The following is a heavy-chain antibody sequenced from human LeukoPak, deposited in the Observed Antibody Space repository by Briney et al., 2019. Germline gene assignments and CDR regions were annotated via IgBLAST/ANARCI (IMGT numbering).Heavy chain of an antibody. CDR3: ARATWYGGNPSGAFDI. CDR2: INPSGGST. V-gene: IGHV1-46*01. CDR1: GYTFTNYH. D-gene: IGHD4/OR15-4a*01. Sequence: ASVKVSCKASGYTFTNYHLHWVRQAPGQGLEWMGIINPSGGSTSHAQKFQDRVTMTRDTSTSTVYMELNSLRSEDTAVYYCARATWYGGNPSGAFDIWGQGTMVTVSS. J-gene: IGHJ3*02.